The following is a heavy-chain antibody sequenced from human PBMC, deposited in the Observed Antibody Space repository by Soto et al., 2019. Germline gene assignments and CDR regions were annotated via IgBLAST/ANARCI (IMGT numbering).Heavy chain of an antibody. J-gene: IGHJ5*02. CDR1: GGSISSGGYY. CDR2: IYYSGST. CDR3: ASVIAAAGWIDP. D-gene: IGHD6-13*01. Sequence: QVQLQESGPGLVKPSQTLSLTCTVSGGSISSGGYYWSWIRQHPGKGLEWIGYIYYSGSTYYNPSLKSRVTLSVDTSKNRCCLKLSSVTAADTAVYYCASVIAAAGWIDPWGQGTLVIVSS. V-gene: IGHV4-31*03.